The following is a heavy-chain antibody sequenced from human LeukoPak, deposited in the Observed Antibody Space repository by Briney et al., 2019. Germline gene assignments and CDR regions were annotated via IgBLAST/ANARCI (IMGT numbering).Heavy chain of an antibody. CDR1: GFTFSSYW. CDR2: INSDGSGT. J-gene: IGHJ1*01. D-gene: IGHD2-2*02. V-gene: IGHV3-74*01. Sequence: PGGSLRLSCAASGFTFSSYWMHWVRQAPGKGLVWVSRINSDGSGTSYADSVKGRFTISRDNAKNTLYLQMNSLRAEDTAVYYCAREVYCSSTSCYTGYFQHWGQGTLVTVSS. CDR3: AREVYCSSTSCYTGYFQH.